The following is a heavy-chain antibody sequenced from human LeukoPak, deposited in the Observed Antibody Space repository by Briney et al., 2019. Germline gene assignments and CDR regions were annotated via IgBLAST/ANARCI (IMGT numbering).Heavy chain of an antibody. D-gene: IGHD6-13*01. J-gene: IGHJ4*02. CDR2: IKQDGSEN. V-gene: IGHV3-7*01. CDR1: GFTLSSYW. Sequence: GGSLRLSCAGSGFTLSSYWMSWVRQAPGKGLEWVANIKQDGSENYYVDSVKGRFTISRDNAKNSLYLQMNSLRAEDTAVYYCARSLGSSSWTTIGYWGQGTLVTVSS. CDR3: ARSLGSSSWTTIGY.